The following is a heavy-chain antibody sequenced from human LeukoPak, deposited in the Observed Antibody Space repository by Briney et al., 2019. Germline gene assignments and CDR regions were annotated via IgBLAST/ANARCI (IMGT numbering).Heavy chain of an antibody. Sequence: GGSLRLSCAASGFTFTSYSMNWVRQAPGKGLEWVSSISSSSSYIYYADSVKGRFTISRDNAKNSVYLQMNSLRAEDTAVYYCAKDHSSEGLFTMVWGKWFDPWGQGSLVTVPS. CDR1: GFTFTSYS. CDR2: ISSSSSYI. J-gene: IGHJ5*02. D-gene: IGHD3-10*01. CDR3: AKDHSSEGLFTMVWGKWFDP. V-gene: IGHV3-21*01.